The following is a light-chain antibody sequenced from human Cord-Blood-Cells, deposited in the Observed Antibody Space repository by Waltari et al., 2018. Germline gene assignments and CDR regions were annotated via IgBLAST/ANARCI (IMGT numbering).Light chain of an antibody. CDR3: AAWDDSLNGHV. V-gene: IGLV1-44*01. CDR1: SSNIGSNT. J-gene: IGLJ1*01. Sequence: QSVLTQPPSASGTPGQRVTISCSGTSSNIGSNTVNWYKQLPGTAPKLLIYSNNQRPSGVPDRFSGSKSGTSASLAISGLQSEDDADYYCAAWDDSLNGHVFGTGTKVTVL. CDR2: SNN.